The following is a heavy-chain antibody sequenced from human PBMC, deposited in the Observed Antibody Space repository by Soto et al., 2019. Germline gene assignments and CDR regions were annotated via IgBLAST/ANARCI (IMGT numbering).Heavy chain of an antibody. D-gene: IGHD1-1*01. CDR1: GFAFGSYW. V-gene: IGHV3-74*01. Sequence: VQLVESGGGLVQPGGSLRLSCAASGFAFGSYWMHWVRQAPGKGLVWVSGISQDGAIATQADSVKGRFTISRDNAKTTLFLQMNSLSADDTAVYYCLRDQRHWNEFADQWCQGTLVSVSS. CDR2: ISQDGAIA. J-gene: IGHJ4*02. CDR3: LRDQRHWNEFADQ.